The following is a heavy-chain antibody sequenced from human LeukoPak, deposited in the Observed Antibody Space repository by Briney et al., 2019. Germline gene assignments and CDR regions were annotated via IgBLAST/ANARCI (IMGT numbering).Heavy chain of an antibody. CDR1: GVSISNYY. CDR3: ARGGVWELLDY. Sequence: SETLSLTCTVSGVSISNYYWSWIRQPPAQGLEWIGNIYYSGSTNYNPSLKSRVTLSLDTSKNQFSLKLSSVTAADTAVYYCARGGVWELLDYWGQGTLVTVSS. D-gene: IGHD1-26*01. V-gene: IGHV4-59*01. J-gene: IGHJ4*02. CDR2: IYYSGST.